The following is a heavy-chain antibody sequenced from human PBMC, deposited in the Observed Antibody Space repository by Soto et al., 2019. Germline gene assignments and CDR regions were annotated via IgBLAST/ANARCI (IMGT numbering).Heavy chain of an antibody. CDR1: GFTFSSYG. V-gene: IGHV3-33*01. J-gene: IGHJ5*02. CDR3: ARSPRSGYSSRVFSWFDP. Sequence: PGGSLRLSCAASGFTFSSYGMHWVRQAPGKGLEWVAVIWYDGSNKYYADSVKGRFTISRDNSKNTLYLQMNSLRAEDTAVYYCARSPRSGYSSRVFSWFDPWGQGTLVTVSS. D-gene: IGHD6-13*01. CDR2: IWYDGSNK.